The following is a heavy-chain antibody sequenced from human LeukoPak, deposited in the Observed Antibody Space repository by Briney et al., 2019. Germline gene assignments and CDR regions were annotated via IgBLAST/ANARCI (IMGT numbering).Heavy chain of an antibody. Sequence: GGSLRLSCAASGFTFNSYAMNWVRQAPGKGLEWVANIKQDGSEKKYVDSVKGRFTISRDNAKKSLYLQMNSLRAEDTAVYYCARGKYDSSGYPLLGFDYWGQGTLVTVSP. CDR1: GFTFNSYA. D-gene: IGHD3-22*01. V-gene: IGHV3-7*01. CDR2: IKQDGSEK. CDR3: ARGKYDSSGYPLLGFDY. J-gene: IGHJ4*02.